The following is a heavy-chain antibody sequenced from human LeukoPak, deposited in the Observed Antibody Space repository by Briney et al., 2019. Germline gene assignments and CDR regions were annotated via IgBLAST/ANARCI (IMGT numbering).Heavy chain of an antibody. CDR1: GFTFSSYA. D-gene: IGHD3-22*01. J-gene: IGHJ4*02. CDR3: ARFVYDSSGEPGY. Sequence: GGSLRLSCAASGFTFSSYAMHWVRQAPGKGLEWVAVISYDGSNKYYADSVKGRFTISRDNSKNTLYLQMNSLRAEDTAVYYCARFVYDSSGEPGYWGQGTLVTVSS. V-gene: IGHV3-30-3*01. CDR2: ISYDGSNK.